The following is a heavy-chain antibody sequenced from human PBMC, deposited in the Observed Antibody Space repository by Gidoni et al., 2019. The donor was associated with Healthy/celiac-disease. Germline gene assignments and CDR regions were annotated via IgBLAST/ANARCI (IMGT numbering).Heavy chain of an antibody. Sequence: QVQLQQWGAGLLKPAETLSLTCAVYGGSFSGYYWSWIRQPPGKGLAWIGEINHSGSTNYNPSLKSRVTISVDTSKNQFSLKLSSVTAADTAVYYCARGRKWLPNYYDGMDVWGQGTTVTVSS. D-gene: IGHD6-19*01. CDR2: INHSGST. CDR1: GGSFSGYY. J-gene: IGHJ6*02. CDR3: ARGRKWLPNYYDGMDV. V-gene: IGHV4-34*01.